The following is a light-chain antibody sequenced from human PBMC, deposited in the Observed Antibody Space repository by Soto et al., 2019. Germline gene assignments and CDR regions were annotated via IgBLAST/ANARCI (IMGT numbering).Light chain of an antibody. V-gene: IGKV1-5*03. CDR2: KAS. CDR1: QSISSW. J-gene: IGKJ4*01. Sequence: DIQMTQSPSTLSASVGDRVTITCRASQSISSWLAWYQQKPGKAPKLLIYKASSLESGVPSRFSGSGSGTAFTLTISSLQPDEFATYYCQQYNSYPSFGGGTKVEIK. CDR3: QQYNSYPS.